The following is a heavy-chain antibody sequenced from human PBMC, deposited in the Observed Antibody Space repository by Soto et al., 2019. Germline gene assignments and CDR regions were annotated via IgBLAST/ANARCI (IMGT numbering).Heavy chain of an antibody. D-gene: IGHD3-3*01. J-gene: IGHJ6*01. CDR3: ARLYYDYV. V-gene: IGHV3-30*03. CDR2: IPYDGSTR. CDR1: GFNCIRSG. Sequence: GGSLKLSCAASGFNCIRSGMHWVRQAPGKGLEWVAVIPYDGSTRYYADSVKGRFTISRDNSKHTLYLQMNSLRDEDTAVYYCARLYYDYVWGQGTTVNVSS.